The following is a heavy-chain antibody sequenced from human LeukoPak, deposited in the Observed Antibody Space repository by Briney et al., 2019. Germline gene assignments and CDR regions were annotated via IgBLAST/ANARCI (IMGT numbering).Heavy chain of an antibody. Sequence: ASVKVSCKASGYSFIGYYMHWVRQAPGQGLEWMGWIKSNSGGTHYAQKFQGRVTMTRDTSITTAYMELSRLTSGDTAVYYCARGDGAALLYYYMDVWGKGTTVTVSS. V-gene: IGHV1-2*02. D-gene: IGHD6-6*01. CDR1: GYSFIGYY. J-gene: IGHJ6*03. CDR2: IKSNSGGT. CDR3: ARGDGAALLYYYMDV.